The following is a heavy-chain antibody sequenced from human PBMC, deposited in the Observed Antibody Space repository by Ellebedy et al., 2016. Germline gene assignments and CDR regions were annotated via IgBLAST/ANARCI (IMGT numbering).Heavy chain of an antibody. Sequence: GESLKISCVISGFSVSSNYLSWVRQAPGKGLEWVSVIYAGGSIYYADSVKGRFTISRDNSKNTLYLQMNRLQAEDTAVYYCARGNTVPGPEPLDYWGQGTLITVSS. CDR2: IYAGGSI. D-gene: IGHD6-19*01. V-gene: IGHV3-66*01. J-gene: IGHJ4*02. CDR1: GFSVSSNY. CDR3: ARGNTVPGPEPLDY.